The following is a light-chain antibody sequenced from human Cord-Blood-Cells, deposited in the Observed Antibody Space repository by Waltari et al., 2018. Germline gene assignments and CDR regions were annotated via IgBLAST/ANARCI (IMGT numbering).Light chain of an antibody. Sequence: SYELTQPPSVSVYPGQTASITCSGDKLGEKYACWYQQKPGQSPVLVIYQDSKRPSGIPERFSGSNSGNTATLTISGTQAMDEADYYCQAWDSSTAWVFGGGTKLTVL. V-gene: IGLV3-1*01. CDR1: KLGEKY. J-gene: IGLJ3*02. CDR2: QDS. CDR3: QAWDSSTAWV.